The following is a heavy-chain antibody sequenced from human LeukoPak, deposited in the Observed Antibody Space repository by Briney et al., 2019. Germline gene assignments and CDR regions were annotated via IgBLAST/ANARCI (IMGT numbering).Heavy chain of an antibody. CDR3: ARERYDILTGLPTPGTLFDY. Sequence: ASVKVSCKASGYTFTGYYMHWVRQAPGQGLEWMGWINPNSGGTNYAQKFQGRVTMTRDTSISTAYMELSRLRSDDTAVYYCARERYDILTGLPTPGTLFDYWGQGTLVTVSS. D-gene: IGHD3-9*01. J-gene: IGHJ4*02. CDR1: GYTFTGYY. V-gene: IGHV1-2*02. CDR2: INPNSGGT.